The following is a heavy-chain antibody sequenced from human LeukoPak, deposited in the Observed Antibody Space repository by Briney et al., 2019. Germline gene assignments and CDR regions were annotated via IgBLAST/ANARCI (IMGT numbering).Heavy chain of an antibody. V-gene: IGHV4-39*01. D-gene: IGHD3-3*01. CDR1: GGSISGDSYY. Sequence: SETLSLTCTVSGGSISGDSYYWGWIRQPPGKGLEWIGSIYYSGSTYYNPSLRSRVTISVDTSKSQISLKLRSVTAADTAMYYCARLWSGYRPPDFWGQGTLVTVSS. CDR3: ARLWSGYRPPDF. J-gene: IGHJ4*02. CDR2: IYYSGST.